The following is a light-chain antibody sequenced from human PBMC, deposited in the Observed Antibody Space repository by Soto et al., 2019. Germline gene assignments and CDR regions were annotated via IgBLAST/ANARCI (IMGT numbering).Light chain of an antibody. Sequence: EIVMTQSPATLSVSPGERATLSCRASQSVRGNLAWYQQKPGQSPRLLIYGASSRATGIPARFSGSGSGTEFTLTISSLEPEDFAVYYRQQFSSYPLTFGGGTKVDI. CDR1: QSVRGN. J-gene: IGKJ4*01. V-gene: IGKV3-15*01. CDR3: QQFSSYPLT. CDR2: GAS.